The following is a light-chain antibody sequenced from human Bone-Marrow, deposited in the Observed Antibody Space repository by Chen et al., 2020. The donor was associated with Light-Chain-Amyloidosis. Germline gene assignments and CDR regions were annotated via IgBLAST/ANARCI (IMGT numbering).Light chain of an antibody. CDR1: NIGSTS. V-gene: IGLV3-21*02. J-gene: IGLJ3*02. CDR2: DDS. CDR3: QVWDRSSDRPV. Sequence: SYVLTQPSSVSVAPGQTATIACGGNNIGSTSVHWYQQTPGQAPLLVVYDDSDRPSGIPERVSGSNSGNTATLTISRVEAGDEADYYCQVWDRSSDRPVFGGGTKLTV.